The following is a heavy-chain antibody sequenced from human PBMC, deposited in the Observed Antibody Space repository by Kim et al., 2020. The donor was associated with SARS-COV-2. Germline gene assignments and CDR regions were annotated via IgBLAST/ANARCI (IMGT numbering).Heavy chain of an antibody. J-gene: IGHJ6*02. CDR3: ARDQAIPTYSSSWYGPGDYYYYGMDV. V-gene: IGHV3-21*01. Sequence: GGSLRLSCAASGFTFSSYSMNWVRQAPGKGLEWVSSISSSSSYIYYADSVKGRFTISRDNAKNSLYLQMNSLRAEDTAVYYCARDQAIPTYSSSWYGPGDYYYYGMDVWGQGTTVTVSS. CDR2: ISSSSSYI. CDR1: GFTFSSYS. D-gene: IGHD6-13*01.